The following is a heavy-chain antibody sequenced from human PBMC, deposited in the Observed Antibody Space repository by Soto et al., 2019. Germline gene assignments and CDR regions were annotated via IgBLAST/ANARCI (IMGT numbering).Heavy chain of an antibody. V-gene: IGHV3-23*01. CDR1: GFTFSSYA. Sequence: GWSLRLSCAASGFTFSSYAMSWVRQAPGKGLEWVSSISGSGGSTYYADSVKGRFTISRDNSKNTLYLQMNSLRAEDTAVYYCAKSGTSSPDSFHIWGQGIMVTVS. CDR2: ISGSGGST. J-gene: IGHJ3*02. CDR3: AKSGTSSPDSFHI. D-gene: IGHD1-26*01.